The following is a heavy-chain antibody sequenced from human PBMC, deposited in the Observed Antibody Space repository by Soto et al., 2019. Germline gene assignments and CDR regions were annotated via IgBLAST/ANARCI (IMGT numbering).Heavy chain of an antibody. CDR1: GYTFTSYG. Sequence: QVHLVQSGAEVKKPGASVKVSCKASGYTFTSYGITWVRQAPGQGIEWMGWISAHNGNTDYAQKLQGRVIVTRDTSTSTAYMELRSLISDDTAVDYCARGRYGDYWGQGALVTVSS. CDR3: ARGRYGDY. V-gene: IGHV1-18*01. J-gene: IGHJ4*02. CDR2: ISAHNGNT. D-gene: IGHD1-1*01.